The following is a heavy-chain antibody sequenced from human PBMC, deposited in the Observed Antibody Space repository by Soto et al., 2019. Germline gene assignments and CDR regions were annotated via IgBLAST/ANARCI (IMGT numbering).Heavy chain of an antibody. D-gene: IGHD3-10*02. CDR2: IYWDDDT. CDR1: GFSLSTYGVG. Sequence: QITLKESGPTLVKPTQTLTLTCNFSGFSLSTYGVGVGWIRQPPGKALEWLALIYWDDDTRFSPSLNSRLAITKDTSKRQVVLTMTHMDPVDTATYYCAHRPGFSMSFDYWGPGSLVTVSS. CDR3: AHRPGFSMSFDY. V-gene: IGHV2-5*02. J-gene: IGHJ4*02.